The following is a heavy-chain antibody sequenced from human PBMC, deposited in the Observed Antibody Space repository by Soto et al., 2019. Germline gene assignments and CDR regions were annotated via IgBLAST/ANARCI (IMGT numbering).Heavy chain of an antibody. CDR1: GGSISSYY. CDR3: ASGSGSYYNGDYYYMDV. D-gene: IGHD3-10*01. CDR2: IYYSGST. V-gene: IGHV4-59*01. Sequence: SETLSLTCTVSGGSISSYYWSWIRQPPGKGLEWIGYIYYSGSTNYNPSLKSRVTISVDTSKNQFSLKLSSVTAADTAVYYCASGSGSYYNGDYYYMDVWGKGTTVTVSS. J-gene: IGHJ6*03.